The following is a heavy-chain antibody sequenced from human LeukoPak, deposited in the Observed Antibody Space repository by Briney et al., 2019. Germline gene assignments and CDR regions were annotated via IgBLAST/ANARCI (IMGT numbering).Heavy chain of an antibody. J-gene: IGHJ4*02. V-gene: IGHV4-39*07. Sequence: GSLRLSCAASGFTFSSYSMNWVRQAPGKGLEWIASIYYTGSTYYNPSLKSRVSISLDRSKNQFSLNLNFVTAADTAFYYCARVAAGGDYAPFDYWGQGTLVTVSP. CDR3: ARVAAGGDYAPFDY. D-gene: IGHD2-21*02. CDR1: GFTFSSYS. CDR2: IYYTGST.